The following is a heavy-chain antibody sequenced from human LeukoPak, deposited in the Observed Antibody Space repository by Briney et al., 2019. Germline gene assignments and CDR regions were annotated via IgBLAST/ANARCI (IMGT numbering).Heavy chain of an antibody. Sequence: GRSLRLSCAASGFTFSSYAMHWVRQAPGKGLEWVAVISYDGSNKYYADSVKGRFTISRDNSKNTLYLQMNSLRAEDTAVYYCATYRWNCSGGSCYSSSFDIWGQGTMVTVSS. CDR1: GFTFSSYA. J-gene: IGHJ3*02. V-gene: IGHV3-30-3*01. D-gene: IGHD2-15*01. CDR3: ATYRWNCSGGSCYSSSFDI. CDR2: ISYDGSNK.